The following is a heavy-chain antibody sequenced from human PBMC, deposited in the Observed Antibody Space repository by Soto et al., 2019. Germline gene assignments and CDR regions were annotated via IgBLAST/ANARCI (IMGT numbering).Heavy chain of an antibody. CDR1: GGSISSYY. Sequence: PSETLSLTCTVSGGSISSYYWSWIRQPPGKGLELIGYIYYSGSTNYNPSLKSRVTISVDTSKNQFSLKLSSVTAADTAVYYCARLGAPDIDPWGQGTLVTVS. J-gene: IGHJ5*02. CDR2: IYYSGST. CDR3: ARLGAPDIDP. D-gene: IGHD3-16*01. V-gene: IGHV4-59*08.